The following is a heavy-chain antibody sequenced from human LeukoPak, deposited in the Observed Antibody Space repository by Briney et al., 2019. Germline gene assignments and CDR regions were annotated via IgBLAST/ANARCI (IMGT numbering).Heavy chain of an antibody. V-gene: IGHV4-34*01. D-gene: IGHD2-2*01. J-gene: IGHJ6*03. Sequence: PSETLSLTCAVYGGSFSGYYWSWIRQPPGKGLEWIGEINHSGSTNYNPSLKSRVTISVDTSKNQFSLKLRSVTAADTAVYYCARRPDIVVVPAARRRSYYYYMDVWGKGTTVTVSS. CDR1: GGSFSGYY. CDR2: INHSGST. CDR3: ARRPDIVVVPAARRRSYYYYMDV.